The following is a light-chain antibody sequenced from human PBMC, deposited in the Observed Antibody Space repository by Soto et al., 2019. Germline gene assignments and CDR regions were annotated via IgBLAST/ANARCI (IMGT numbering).Light chain of an antibody. CDR1: QSVSSS. Sequence: EIVLTQSPVTLSLSPGERATLSCRASQSVSSSLAWYQQKPGQAPRLLIYDASNRATGIPARFSGSQSGADFTLTISGLEPDDFAVYYCQQRSNWPITFGQGTLLEIK. V-gene: IGKV3-11*01. J-gene: IGKJ5*01. CDR3: QQRSNWPIT. CDR2: DAS.